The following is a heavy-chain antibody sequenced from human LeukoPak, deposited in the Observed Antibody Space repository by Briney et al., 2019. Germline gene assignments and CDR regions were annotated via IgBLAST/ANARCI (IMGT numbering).Heavy chain of an antibody. V-gene: IGHV3-73*01. CDR3: ASPYCSDDVCYPGY. J-gene: IGHJ4*02. D-gene: IGHD2-8*01. CDR2: IRSKANSYAT. CDR1: GFTFSGSA. Sequence: GGSLRLSCAASGFTFSGSAMHWVRQASGKGLEWVGRIRSKANSYATAYAASVTGRFTISRDDSKNTAYLQMNSLETEDTAVYYCASPYCSDDVCYPGYWGQGALVTLSS.